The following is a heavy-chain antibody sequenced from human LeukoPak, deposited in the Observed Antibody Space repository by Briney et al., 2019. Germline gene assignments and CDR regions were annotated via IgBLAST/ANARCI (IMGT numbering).Heavy chain of an antibody. CDR3: ASLKYGSGSYIEY. Sequence: PGGSLRLSCAASGFTFSSYAMHWVRQAPGKGLEWVAVISYDGSNKYYADSVKGRFTISRDNSKNTLYLQMNSLRAEDTAVYYCASLKYGSGSYIEYWGQGTLVTVSS. J-gene: IGHJ4*02. D-gene: IGHD3-10*01. CDR1: GFTFSSYA. V-gene: IGHV3-30-3*01. CDR2: ISYDGSNK.